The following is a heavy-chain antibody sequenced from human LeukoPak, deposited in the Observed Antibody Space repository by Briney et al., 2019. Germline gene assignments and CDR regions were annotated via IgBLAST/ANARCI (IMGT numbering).Heavy chain of an antibody. CDR1: GYTFTSYD. CDR3: ARGGHCSSTSCYRSEFDP. CDR2: MNPNSGNT. D-gene: IGHD2-2*01. Sequence: GASVKVSFKASGYTFTSYDINWVRQATGQGLEWMGWMNPNSGNTGYAQKFQGRVTITRNTSISTAYMELSSLRSEDTAVYYCARGGHCSSTSCYRSEFDPWGQGTLVTVSS. J-gene: IGHJ5*02. V-gene: IGHV1-8*03.